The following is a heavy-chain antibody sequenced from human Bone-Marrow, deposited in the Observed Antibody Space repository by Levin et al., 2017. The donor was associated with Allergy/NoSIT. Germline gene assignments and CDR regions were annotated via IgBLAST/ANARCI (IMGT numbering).Heavy chain of an antibody. CDR1: GFTFSDSE. CDR3: ARVGRSTRPGY. J-gene: IGHJ4*02. D-gene: IGHD6-6*01. CDR2: ISYSGNSI. Sequence: GESLKISCAASGFTFSDSEMNWVRQVPGKGLEWLSYISYSGNSIFYADSVKGRFTISRDNAKNSLYLQMNSLRAEDTAVYYCARVGRSTRPGYWGQGTLVTVSS. V-gene: IGHV3-48*03.